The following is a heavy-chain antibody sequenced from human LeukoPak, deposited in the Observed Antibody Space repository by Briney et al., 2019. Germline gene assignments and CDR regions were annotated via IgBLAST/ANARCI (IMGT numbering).Heavy chain of an antibody. CDR1: GGSISSYY. V-gene: IGHV4-4*07. CDR3: ARGKGEERAMVHFDC. D-gene: IGHD5-18*01. Sequence: SETLSLTCTVSGGSISSYYWSWIRQPAGKGLEWIGRIYTSGSTNYNPSLKSRVTMSVDTSKNQFSLKLSSVTAADTAVYYCARGKGEERAMVHFDCWGQGTLVTVSS. CDR2: IYTSGST. J-gene: IGHJ4*02.